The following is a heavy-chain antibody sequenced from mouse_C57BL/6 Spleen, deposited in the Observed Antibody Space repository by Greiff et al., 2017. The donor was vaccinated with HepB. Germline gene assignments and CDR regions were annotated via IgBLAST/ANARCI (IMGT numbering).Heavy chain of an antibody. D-gene: IGHD1-1*01. CDR1: GFTFSSYA. Sequence: EVQLVESGGGLVKPGGSLKLSCAASGFTFSSYAMSWVRQTPEKRLEWVATISDGGSYTYYPDNVKGRFTISRDNAKNNLYLQMSHLKSEDTAMYYCARSDYDGSSYGYWGQGTTLTVSS. V-gene: IGHV5-4*01. J-gene: IGHJ2*01. CDR2: ISDGGSYT. CDR3: ARSDYDGSSYGY.